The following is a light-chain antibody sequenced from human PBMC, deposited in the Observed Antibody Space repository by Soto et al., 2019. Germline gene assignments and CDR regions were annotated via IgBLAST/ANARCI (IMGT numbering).Light chain of an antibody. CDR1: QDISNY. Sequence: DVQMTQSPYSLSASVGARVTITCQASQDISNYLNWDQQKPGKAPKLLIYDASNLERGVPSRFSGSGTGADFTHAISSQHPEHIETDYCQQYDNLLFTFGPGTKVDIK. CDR2: DAS. J-gene: IGKJ3*01. CDR3: QQYDNLLFT. V-gene: IGKV1-33*01.